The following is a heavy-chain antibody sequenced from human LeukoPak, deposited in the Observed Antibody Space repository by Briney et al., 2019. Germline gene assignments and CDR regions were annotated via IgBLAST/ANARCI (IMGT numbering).Heavy chain of an antibody. V-gene: IGHV4-4*07. CDR2: IYTSGST. D-gene: IGHD3-22*01. Sequence: SETLSLTCTVSGGSISSYYWSWIRQPAGKGLEWIGRIYTSGSTNYNPSLKSRVTMSVDTSKNQFSLKLSSVTAADTAVYYCARQDSSGYYYEGYFQHWGQGTLVTVSS. CDR3: ARQDSSGYYYEGYFQH. CDR1: GGSISSYY. J-gene: IGHJ1*01.